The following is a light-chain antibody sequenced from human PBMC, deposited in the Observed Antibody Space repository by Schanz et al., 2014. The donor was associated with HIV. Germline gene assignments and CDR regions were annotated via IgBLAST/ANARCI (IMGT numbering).Light chain of an antibody. V-gene: IGLV2-8*01. CDR2: EVS. Sequence: QSALTQPPSASGSPGQSVTISCTGTGSDIGGYNYVSWYQQHPGKAPKLMIYEVSKRPSGVPDRFSGSKSGNTASLTVSGLQAEDEADYYCSSYTSFGTLVFGGGTQLTVL. CDR3: SSYTSFGTLV. CDR1: GSDIGGYNY. J-gene: IGLJ3*02.